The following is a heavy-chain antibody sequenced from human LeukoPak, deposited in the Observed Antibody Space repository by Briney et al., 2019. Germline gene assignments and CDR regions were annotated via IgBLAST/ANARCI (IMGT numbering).Heavy chain of an antibody. Sequence: GRSLRLSCAASGFTFSNYGMHWVRQAPGKGLEWVALISYHGSNKYYPDSVKGRFTISRDNSKNTLYLQMNSLRAEDTAVYYCAKDRGSNTPDYWGQGTLVIVSS. J-gene: IGHJ4*02. CDR2: ISYHGSNK. CDR3: AKDRGSNTPDY. V-gene: IGHV3-30*18. D-gene: IGHD1-26*01. CDR1: GFTFSNYG.